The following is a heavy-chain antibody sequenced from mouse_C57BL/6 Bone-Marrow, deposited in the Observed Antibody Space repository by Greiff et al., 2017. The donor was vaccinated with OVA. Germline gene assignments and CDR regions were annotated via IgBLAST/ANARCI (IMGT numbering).Heavy chain of an antibody. CDR1: GYTFTDYY. J-gene: IGHJ4*01. Sequence: QVHVKQSGAELVRPGASVKLSCKASGYTFTDYYINWVKQRPGQGLEWIARIYPGSGNTYYNEKFKGKATLTAEKSSSTAYMQLSSLTSEDSAVYFCARDYYSKNAMDYWGQGTSVTVSS. V-gene: IGHV1-76*01. D-gene: IGHD2-5*01. CDR2: IYPGSGNT. CDR3: ARDYYSKNAMDY.